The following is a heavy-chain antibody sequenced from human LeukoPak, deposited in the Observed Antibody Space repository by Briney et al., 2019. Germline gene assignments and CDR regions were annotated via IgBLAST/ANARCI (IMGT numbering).Heavy chain of an antibody. CDR3: ARDSSYGSGSYYTTIDY. V-gene: IGHV1-46*01. D-gene: IGHD3-10*01. CDR2: INPSGGST. Sequence: ASVKVFCKASGYTFTSYYMHWVRQAPGQGLEWMGIINPSGGSTSYAQKFQGRVTMTRTTSTSTANMTLSSLRSEDTAVYYCARDSSYGSGSYYTTIDYWGQGTLVTVSS. CDR1: GYTFTSYY. J-gene: IGHJ4*02.